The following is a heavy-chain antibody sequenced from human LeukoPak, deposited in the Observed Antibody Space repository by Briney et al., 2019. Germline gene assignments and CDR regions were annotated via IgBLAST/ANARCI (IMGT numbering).Heavy chain of an antibody. CDR1: GFTFSSYW. CDR3: ARVQCDSSGYYYATTYYYYGMDV. Sequence: GGSLRLSCAASGFTFSSYWMSWVRQAPGKGLEWVANIKQDGSEKYYVDSVKGRFTISRDNAKNSLYLQMNSLRAEDTAVYYCARVQCDSSGYYYATTYYYYGMDVWGQGTTVTVSS. J-gene: IGHJ6*02. D-gene: IGHD3-22*01. V-gene: IGHV3-7*01. CDR2: IKQDGSEK.